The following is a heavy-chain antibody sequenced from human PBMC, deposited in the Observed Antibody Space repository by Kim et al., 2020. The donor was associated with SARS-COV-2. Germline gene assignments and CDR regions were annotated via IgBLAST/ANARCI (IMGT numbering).Heavy chain of an antibody. V-gene: IGHV3-30*14. D-gene: IGHD3-3*01. CDR2: ISYDGSNK. CDR1: GFTFSSYA. Sequence: GGSLRLSCAASGFTFSSYAMHWVRQAPGKGLEWVAVISYDGSNKYYADSVKGRFTISRDNSKNTLYLQMNSLRAEDTAVYYCARGGTIFGVVINPDYID. CDR3: ARGGTIFGVVINPDYID. J-gene: IGHJ6*03.